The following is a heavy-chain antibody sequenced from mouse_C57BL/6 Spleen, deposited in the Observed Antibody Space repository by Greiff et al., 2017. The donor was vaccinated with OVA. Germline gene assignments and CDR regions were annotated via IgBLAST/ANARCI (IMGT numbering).Heavy chain of an antibody. J-gene: IGHJ2*01. CDR2: ISYDGSN. CDR1: GYSITSGYY. D-gene: IGHD2-1*01. V-gene: IGHV3-6*01. Sequence: EVHLVESGPGLVKPSQSLSLTCSVTGYSITSGYYWNWIRQFPGNKLEWMGYISYDGSNNYNPSLKNRISITRDTSKNQFFLKLNSVTTEDTATYYCARDNYGNYEDYFDYWGQGTTLTVSS. CDR3: ARDNYGNYEDYFDY.